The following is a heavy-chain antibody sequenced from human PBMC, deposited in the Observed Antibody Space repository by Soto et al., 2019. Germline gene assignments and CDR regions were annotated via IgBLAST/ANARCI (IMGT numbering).Heavy chain of an antibody. CDR2: MNPNSGNT. Sequence: QVQLVQSGAEVKKPGASVKVSCKASGYTFTSYDINWVRQATGQGLEWMGWMNPNSGNTGYAQKFQGRVTMTRNTAISTAYMELSSLRSEDTAVYYCARVQVPGREHYDILTGYYRGDAFDIWGQGTMVTVSS. J-gene: IGHJ3*02. CDR3: ARVQVPGREHYDILTGYYRGDAFDI. CDR1: GYTFTSYD. D-gene: IGHD3-9*01. V-gene: IGHV1-8*01.